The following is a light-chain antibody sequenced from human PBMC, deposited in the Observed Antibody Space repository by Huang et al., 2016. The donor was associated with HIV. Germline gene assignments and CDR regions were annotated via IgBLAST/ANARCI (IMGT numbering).Light chain of an antibody. Sequence: EIVMTQSPATLSVSPGQRVTLSYRANRHVSTNLAWYQQRNGQAPRLLIYGSSTRAPGIPARFSGSGSGTDFSLTISSLQSEDFALYYCHQYNNWLLSFGGGTRV. V-gene: IGKV3-15*01. CDR2: GSS. CDR3: HQYNNWLLS. CDR1: RHVSTN. J-gene: IGKJ4*01.